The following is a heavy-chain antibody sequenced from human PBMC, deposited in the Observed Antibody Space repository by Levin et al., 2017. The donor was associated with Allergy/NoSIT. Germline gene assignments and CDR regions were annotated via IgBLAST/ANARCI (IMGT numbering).Heavy chain of an antibody. CDR2: INHSGST. V-gene: IGHV4-34*01. CDR1: GGSFSGYY. Sequence: SETLSLTCAVYGGSFSGYYWSWIRQPPGKGLEWIGEINHSGSTNHNPSLKSRVTISVDTSKNQFSLKLSSLTAADTAVYYCARWASTRSAAGKPKFDYWGQGTLVTVSS. D-gene: IGHD6-13*01. J-gene: IGHJ4*02. CDR3: ARWASTRSAAGKPKFDY.